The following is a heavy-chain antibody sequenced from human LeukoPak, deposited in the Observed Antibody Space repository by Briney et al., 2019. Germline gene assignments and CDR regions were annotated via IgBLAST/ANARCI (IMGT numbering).Heavy chain of an antibody. CDR1: GFTVSSNY. CDR2: IYYSGST. V-gene: IGHV4-39*01. CDR3: ARHSCSSTSCPFDY. J-gene: IGHJ4*02. Sequence: GSLRLSCAASGFTVSSNYMSWVRQPPGKGLEWIGSIYYSGSTYYNPSLKSRVTISVDTSKNQFSLKLSSVTAADTAVYYCARHSCSSTSCPFDYWGQGTLVTVSS. D-gene: IGHD2-2*01.